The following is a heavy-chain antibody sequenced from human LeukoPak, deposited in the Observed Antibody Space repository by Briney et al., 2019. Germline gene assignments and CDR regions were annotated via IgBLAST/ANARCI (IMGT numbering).Heavy chain of an antibody. CDR2: IRYDGSNK. D-gene: IGHD3-10*01. CDR1: GFTFSSYG. CDR3: AKDYGSGSYSYNWFNP. V-gene: IGHV3-30*02. Sequence: PGGSLRLSCAASGFTFSSYGMHWVRQAPGKGLEWVAFIRYDGSNKYYADSVKGRFTISRDNAKNSLYLQMNSLRAEDTALYYCAKDYGSGSYSYNWFNPWGQGTLVTVSS. J-gene: IGHJ5*02.